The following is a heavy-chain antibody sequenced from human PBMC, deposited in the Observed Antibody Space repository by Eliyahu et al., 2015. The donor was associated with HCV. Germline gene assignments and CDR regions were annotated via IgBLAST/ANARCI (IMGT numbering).Heavy chain of an antibody. Sequence: RVTISVDTSKNQFSLKLSSVTAADTAVYYCAREIGATIIDYWGQGTLVTVSS. J-gene: IGHJ4*02. V-gene: IGHV4-30-2*04. D-gene: IGHD5-12*01. CDR3: AREIGATIIDY.